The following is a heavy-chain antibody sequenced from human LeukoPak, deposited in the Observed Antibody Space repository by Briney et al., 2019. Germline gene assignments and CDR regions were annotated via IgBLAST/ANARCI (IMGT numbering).Heavy chain of an antibody. J-gene: IGHJ2*01. Sequence: SETLSLTCTVSGGSISSGGYYWSWIRQHPGKGLEWIGYIYYSGSTYYNPSLKSRVTISVDTSKNQFSLKLSSVTAADTAVYYCARFIGPLFSGYDYRYWYFDLWGRGTLVTVSS. CDR1: GGSISSGGYY. CDR2: IYYSGST. CDR3: ARFIGPLFSGYDYRYWYFDL. V-gene: IGHV4-31*03. D-gene: IGHD5-12*01.